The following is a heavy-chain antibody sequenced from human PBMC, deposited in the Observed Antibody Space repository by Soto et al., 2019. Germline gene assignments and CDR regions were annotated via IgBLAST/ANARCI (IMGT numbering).Heavy chain of an antibody. V-gene: IGHV3-7*01. D-gene: IGHD3-16*01. J-gene: IGHJ1*01. Sequence: DVQLVESGGGLVQPGGSLRLSCGPSGFIFRNYWMSWVRQFPGKGLEWVAHIKEDGSDKYYGDSVKGRFIISRDNAKNSLFLQMDSLRAEDTAVYYCATTLTTSAAYFQYWGQGTLVTVSS. CDR2: IKEDGSDK. CDR1: GFIFRNYW. CDR3: ATTLTTSAAYFQY.